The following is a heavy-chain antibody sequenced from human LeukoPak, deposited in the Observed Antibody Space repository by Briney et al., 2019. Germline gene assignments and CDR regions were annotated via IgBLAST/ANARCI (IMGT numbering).Heavy chain of an antibody. CDR1: GFTFSDYE. J-gene: IGHJ4*02. D-gene: IGHD3-22*01. CDR2: ISSSGSAI. V-gene: IGHV3-48*03. Sequence: PGGSLRLSCAASGFTFSDYEMNWVRQAPGKGLEWVSYISSSGSAIYYVGSVRGRFTISRDNAKNSLYLQMNSLRAEDTAVYYCARDRPLPDDSRTFDYWGQGTLVTVSS. CDR3: ARDRPLPDDSRTFDY.